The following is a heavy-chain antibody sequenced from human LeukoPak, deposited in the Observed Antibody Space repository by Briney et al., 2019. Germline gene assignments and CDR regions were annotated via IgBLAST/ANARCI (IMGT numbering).Heavy chain of an antibody. Sequence: PGGSLRLSCAASGFTFSSYAMHWVCQAPGKGLEWVAVISYDGSNKYYADFVKGRFTISRDNSKNTLYLQMNSLRAEDTAVYYCARSLLFLGMDVWGQGTTVTVSS. CDR1: GFTFSSYA. CDR2: ISYDGSNK. J-gene: IGHJ6*02. V-gene: IGHV3-30-3*01. D-gene: IGHD2-21*01. CDR3: ARSLLFLGMDV.